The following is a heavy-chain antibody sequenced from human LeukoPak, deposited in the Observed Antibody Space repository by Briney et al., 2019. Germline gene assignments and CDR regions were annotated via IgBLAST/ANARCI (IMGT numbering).Heavy chain of an antibody. Sequence: SETLSLTCTVSGGSISSSSYYWGWIRQPPGKGLEWIGSIYYSGTYYNPSLKSRVTISVDTSKNQLSLKLSSVTAADTAVYYCARGRSYGRSPYYFDYWGQGTLVTVSS. CDR2: IYYSGT. CDR3: ARGRSYGRSPYYFDY. V-gene: IGHV4-39*01. D-gene: IGHD5-18*01. J-gene: IGHJ4*02. CDR1: GGSISSSSYY.